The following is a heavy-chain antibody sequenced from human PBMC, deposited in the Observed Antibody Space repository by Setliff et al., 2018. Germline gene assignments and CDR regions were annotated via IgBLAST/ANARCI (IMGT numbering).Heavy chain of an antibody. Sequence: PSETLSLTCSVLGDSLSSGTQYWAWIRQPPGKGLEWIGNINYSGSTYYNPSLKSRVTMSVDASRNQVSLKVTSVTAEDTAVYYCAKVDIDYIMTRDNTWQYIFYMDVWGRGTTVTSP. CDR2: INYSGST. CDR1: GDSLSSGTQY. V-gene: IGHV4-39*01. CDR3: AKVDIDYIMTRDNTWQYIFYMDV. D-gene: IGHD5-12*01. J-gene: IGHJ6*03.